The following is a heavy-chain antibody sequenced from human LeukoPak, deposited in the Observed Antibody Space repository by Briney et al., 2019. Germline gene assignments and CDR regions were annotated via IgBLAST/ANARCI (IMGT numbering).Heavy chain of an antibody. J-gene: IGHJ4*02. CDR1: GYTFTSCD. D-gene: IGHD3-22*01. CDR2: MIPNSGDT. V-gene: IGHV1-8*01. CDR3: VRGSYHYDRSGYFGGY. Sequence: ASVKVSCKASGYTFTSCDINWVRQATGQGLEWMGWMIPNSGDTAYAQKFQGRVTMTRNTSISTAYMELSSLRSEDTAVYYCVRGSYHYDRSGYFGGYWGQGTLVTVSS.